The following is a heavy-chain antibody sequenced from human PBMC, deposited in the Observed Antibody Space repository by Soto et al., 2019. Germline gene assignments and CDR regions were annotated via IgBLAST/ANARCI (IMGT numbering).Heavy chain of an antibody. CDR3: ARVGQSIFGVVTKYNWFDP. CDR2: MNPNSGNT. CDR1: GYTFTSYD. D-gene: IGHD3-3*01. Sequence: QVQLVQSGAEVKKPGASVKVSCKASGYTFTSYDINWVRQATGQGLEWMGWMNPNSGNTGHAQKFQGRVTMTRNTSISTAYMELSSLRSEDTAVYYCARVGQSIFGVVTKYNWFDPWGQGTLVTVSS. V-gene: IGHV1-8*01. J-gene: IGHJ5*02.